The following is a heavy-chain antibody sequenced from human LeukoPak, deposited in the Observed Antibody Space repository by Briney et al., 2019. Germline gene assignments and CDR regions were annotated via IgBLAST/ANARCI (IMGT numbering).Heavy chain of an antibody. J-gene: IGHJ4*02. Sequence: PGGSLRLSCAASGFTFSDYYMSWIRQAPGKGLEWVSYISSSGSTIYYADSVKGRFTISRDNAKNSLYLQMNSLRAEDTAVYYCAREYYYGSGSSYRNDYWGQGTLVTVSS. D-gene: IGHD3-10*01. CDR3: AREYYYGSGSSYRNDY. CDR1: GFTFSDYY. V-gene: IGHV3-11*01. CDR2: ISSSGSTI.